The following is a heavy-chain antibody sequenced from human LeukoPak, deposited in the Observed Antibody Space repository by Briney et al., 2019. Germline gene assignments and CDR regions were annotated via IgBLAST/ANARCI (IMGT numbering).Heavy chain of an antibody. V-gene: IGHV3-21*01. CDR1: GFTFSSYS. CDR2: ISSSSSYI. D-gene: IGHD3-10*01. Sequence: PGGSLRLSCAASGFTFSSYSMNWVRQAPGKGLEWVSSISSSSSYIYYADSVKGRFTISRDNAENSLYLQMNSLRAEDTAVYYCARAGKSYYYYMDVWGKGTTVTVSS. CDR3: ARAGKSYYYYMDV. J-gene: IGHJ6*03.